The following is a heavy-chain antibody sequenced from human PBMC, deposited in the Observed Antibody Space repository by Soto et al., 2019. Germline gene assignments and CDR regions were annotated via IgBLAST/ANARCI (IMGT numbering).Heavy chain of an antibody. J-gene: IGHJ4*02. Sequence: PGESLKISCKGSGYSFTSYWIGWVRQMPGKGLEWIGIIYPGDSDSRYSPSFQGQVTISADKSISTAYLQWSSLKASDTAMYYCARHPPSGRHPWYYFDYGGQGTLVPVSS. CDR1: GYSFTSYW. CDR2: IYPGDSDS. D-gene: IGHD5-12*01. CDR3: ARHPPSGRHPWYYFDY. V-gene: IGHV5-51*01.